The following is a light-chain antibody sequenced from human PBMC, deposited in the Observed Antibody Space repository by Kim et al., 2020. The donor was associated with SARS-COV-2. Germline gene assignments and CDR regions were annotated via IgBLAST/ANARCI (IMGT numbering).Light chain of an antibody. CDR1: SGNIASNY. CDR2: EDN. CDR3: QSYDSSNHVV. V-gene: IGLV6-57*03. J-gene: IGLJ2*01. Sequence: KTVTISCTRSSGNIASNYVQWYQQRPRSAPTTVIYEDNQRPSGVPDRFSGSIDSSSNSASLTISGLNTEDEADYYCQSYDSSNHVVFGGGTQLTVL.